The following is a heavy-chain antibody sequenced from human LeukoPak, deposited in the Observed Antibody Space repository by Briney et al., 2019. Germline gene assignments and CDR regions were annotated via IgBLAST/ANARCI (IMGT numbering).Heavy chain of an antibody. CDR2: IYYSGST. V-gene: IGHV4-39*01. D-gene: IGHD4-17*01. CDR1: GGSISSSSYY. Sequence: SETLSLTCTVSGGSISSSSYYWGWIRQPPGKGLEWIGSIYYSGSTYYNPSLKSRVTISVDTSKNQFSLKLSSVTAADTAVYYCAVSDYGDYIDYWGQGTLVTVSS. J-gene: IGHJ4*02. CDR3: AVSDYGDYIDY.